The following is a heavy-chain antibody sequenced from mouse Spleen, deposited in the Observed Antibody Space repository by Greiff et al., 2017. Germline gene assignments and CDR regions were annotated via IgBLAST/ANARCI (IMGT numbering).Heavy chain of an antibody. CDR1: GYTFTSYW. J-gene: IGHJ3*01. V-gene: IGHV1-53*01. CDR3: AIEDTAQVWFAY. D-gene: IGHD3-2*02. Sequence: QVQLQQPGTELVKPGASVKLSCKASGYTFTSYWMHWVKQRPGHGLEWIGNINPSNGGTNYNEKFKSKATLTVDESSSTDYMQLSSLTSEDSAVYYCAIEDTAQVWFAYWGQGTLVTVSA. CDR2: INPSNGGT.